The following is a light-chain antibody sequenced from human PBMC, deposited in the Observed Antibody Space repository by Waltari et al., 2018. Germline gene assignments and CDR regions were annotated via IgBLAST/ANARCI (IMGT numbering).Light chain of an antibody. CDR3: YSYTTSGIYV. J-gene: IGLJ1*01. CDR1: NSDVGFYNR. V-gene: IGLV2-18*02. CDR2: QVS. Sequence: QSALTQPPSVSGSPGQSVTISCAGTNSDVGFYNRVSWYQQSPGTAPKLIVYQVSNRPSGVPDRFSGSKSGSTASLPISGLQAEDEADYYCYSYTTSGIYVFGTGTKVSVL.